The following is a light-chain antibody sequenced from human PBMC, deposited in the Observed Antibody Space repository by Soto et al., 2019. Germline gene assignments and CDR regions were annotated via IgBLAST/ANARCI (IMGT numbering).Light chain of an antibody. Sequence: QSALTQPASVSGSPGQSITISCTETSSDVAAYNYVSWYQHHPGKAPKLMIYEVSKRPSGVSNRFSGSKSGNAASLTISGLQPEDEADYYCSSYTGSNTLVVFGGGTQLTVL. J-gene: IGLJ2*01. CDR1: SSDVAAYNY. V-gene: IGLV2-14*01. CDR3: SSYTGSNTLVV. CDR2: EVS.